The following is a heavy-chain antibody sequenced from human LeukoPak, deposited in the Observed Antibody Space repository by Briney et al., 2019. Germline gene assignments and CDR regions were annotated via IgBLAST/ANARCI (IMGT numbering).Heavy chain of an antibody. V-gene: IGHV3-21*01. CDR2: ISSSSSYI. D-gene: IGHD6-19*01. J-gene: IGHJ4*02. CDR1: GFTFSSYI. CDR3: AKASSGWFAGY. Sequence: GGSLRLSCAASGFTFSSYIMNWVRQAPGKGLEWVSSISSSSSYIYYADSVKGRFTISRDNAKNSLYLQMNSLRAQDTAVYYCAKASSGWFAGYWGQGTLVTVSS.